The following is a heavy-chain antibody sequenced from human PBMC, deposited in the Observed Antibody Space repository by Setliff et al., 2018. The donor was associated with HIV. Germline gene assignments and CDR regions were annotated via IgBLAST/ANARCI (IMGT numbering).Heavy chain of an antibody. CDR3: ARALYTNLAHFDY. CDR1: GYTFTSFY. Sequence: ASVKVSCKASGYTFTSFYLHWVRQAPGQGLEWMAIINPSGGSTSYAQKFQGRVTMTSDTSTSTVYMELSSLRSEDTAVYYCARALYTNLAHFDYWGQGTLVTVSS. D-gene: IGHD4-4*01. CDR2: INPSGGST. J-gene: IGHJ4*02. V-gene: IGHV1-46*01.